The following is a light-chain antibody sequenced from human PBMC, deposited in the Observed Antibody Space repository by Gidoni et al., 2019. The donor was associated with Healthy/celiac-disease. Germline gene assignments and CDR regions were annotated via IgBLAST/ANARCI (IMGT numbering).Light chain of an antibody. CDR1: QSVSNN. V-gene: IGKV3-15*01. Sequence: ERVMTQSPAILSVSPGERATLSCRASQSVSNNLAWYQQKPGQAPRRLIYGASTRATGVPARFSGSGSGTEFTLTISSLQSEDFAVYYCQQYNNWPPTWTFGQGTKVEIK. CDR3: QQYNNWPPTWT. CDR2: GAS. J-gene: IGKJ1*01.